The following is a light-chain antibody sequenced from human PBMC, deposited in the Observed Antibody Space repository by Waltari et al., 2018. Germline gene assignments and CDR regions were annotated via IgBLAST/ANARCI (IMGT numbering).Light chain of an antibody. V-gene: IGLV1-44*01. J-gene: IGLJ3*02. Sequence: QPVLTQPPSASGTPGQGVTISCSGSSTNIGSNTVSWYQPLPGTAPKPLIHANNQRPSGFPDRFSGSKSGTSASLAISGLQSGDEADYYCAAWDDSLNGRVFGGGTKVTVL. CDR3: AAWDDSLNGRV. CDR2: ANN. CDR1: STNIGSNT.